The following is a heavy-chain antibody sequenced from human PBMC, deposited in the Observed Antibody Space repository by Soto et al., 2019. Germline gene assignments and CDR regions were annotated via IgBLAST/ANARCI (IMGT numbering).Heavy chain of an antibody. J-gene: IGHJ6*02. D-gene: IGHD3-3*01. CDR3: ARAGRGGVVIHHYYYGMDV. V-gene: IGHV1-69*13. Sequence: ASVKVSCKASGGTFSSYAISWVRQAPGQGLEWMGGIIPIFGTANYAQKFQGRVTITADESTSTAYMELSSLRSEDTAVYYCARAGRGGVVIHHYYYGMDVWGQGTTVTVSS. CDR2: IIPIFGTA. CDR1: GGTFSSYA.